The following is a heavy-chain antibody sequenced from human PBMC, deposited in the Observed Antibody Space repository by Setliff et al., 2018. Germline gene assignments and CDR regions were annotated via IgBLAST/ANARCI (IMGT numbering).Heavy chain of an antibody. CDR1: GFTFNTYG. V-gene: IGHV3-30*02. CDR3: AKEIIEGLMSGLDF. J-gene: IGHJ3*01. CDR2: IRHDGNNK. D-gene: IGHD3-16*01. Sequence: GSLRLSCAASGFTFNTYGMHWVRQAPGKGLEWITFIRHDGNNKYYRDSVRGRFTVSRDNSKNTLFLQMDSLRPEDTAVYYCAKEIIEGLMSGLDFWGQGTTVTVSS.